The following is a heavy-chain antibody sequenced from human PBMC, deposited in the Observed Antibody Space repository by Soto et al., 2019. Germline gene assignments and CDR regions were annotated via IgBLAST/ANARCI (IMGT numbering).Heavy chain of an antibody. CDR3: ARGYYGSGTYYYYYMDV. CDR2: IIPILGIA. D-gene: IGHD3-10*01. J-gene: IGHJ6*03. Sequence: SVKVSCKASGGTFSSYTISWVRQAPGQGLEWMGRIIPILGIANYAQKFQGRVTITADKSTSTAYMELSSLRSEDTAVYYCARGYYGSGTYYYYYMDVWGKGTTVTVSS. CDR1: GGTFSSYT. V-gene: IGHV1-69*02.